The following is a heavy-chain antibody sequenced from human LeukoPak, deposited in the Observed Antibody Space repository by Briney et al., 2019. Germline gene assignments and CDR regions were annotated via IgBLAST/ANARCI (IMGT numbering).Heavy chain of an antibody. J-gene: IGHJ5*02. V-gene: IGHV4-4*02. D-gene: IGHD3-10*01. CDR2: INHSGST. CDR3: AREKSMVRGVIKGPYNWFDP. CDR1: GGSVTSTNW. Sequence: SETLSLTCDVSGGSVTSTNWWTWVRQPPGKGLEWIGEINHSGSTNYNPSLKSRVTISVDTSKNQFSLKLSSVTAADTAVYYCAREKSMVRGVIKGPYNWFDPWGQGTLVTVSS.